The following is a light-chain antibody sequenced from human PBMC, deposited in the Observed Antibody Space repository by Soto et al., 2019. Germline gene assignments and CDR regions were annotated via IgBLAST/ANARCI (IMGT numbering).Light chain of an antibody. Sequence: EIVLTQSPGTLSLSPGDRASLSCRASQSVTSNFLSWYQQKPGQAPRLLIYAASTRATGSPDRFSGSGSGTDFTLTISRLEPEDFAVYFCQQYGSSPWTFGQGTKVDIK. CDR2: AAS. V-gene: IGKV3-20*01. CDR3: QQYGSSPWT. CDR1: QSVTSNF. J-gene: IGKJ1*01.